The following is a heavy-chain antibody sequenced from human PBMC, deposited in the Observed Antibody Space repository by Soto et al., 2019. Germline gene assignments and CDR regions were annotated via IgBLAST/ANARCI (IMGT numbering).Heavy chain of an antibody. CDR1: GDGVSCNRAS. D-gene: IGHD3-22*01. J-gene: IGHJ5*02. CDR3: ARENDSEKYLPVGWFDP. CDR2: TYYRSKWYN. V-gene: IGHV6-1*01. Sequence: QPLTLTCAISGDGVSCNRASWTWIRQSPSRGLEWLGRTYYRSKWYNDYAVSVKSRITINPDTSRNQFSLHLNSVTPDDTAVYYCARENDSEKYLPVGWFDPWGQGTQVPVSS.